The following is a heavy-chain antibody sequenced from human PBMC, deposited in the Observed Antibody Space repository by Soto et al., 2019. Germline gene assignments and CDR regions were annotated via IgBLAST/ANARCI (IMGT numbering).Heavy chain of an antibody. CDR1: GGTFSSYA. V-gene: IGHV1-69*01. D-gene: IGHD6-6*01. CDR2: IIPIFGTA. Sequence: QVQLVQSGAEVKKPGSSVKVSCKASGGTFSSYAISWVRQAPGQGLEWMGGIIPIFGTANYAQKFQGRVTITADESTSTAYMELSSLRSEDTAMYYCASGGLSIAARRNWFDPWGQGTLVTVSS. J-gene: IGHJ5*02. CDR3: ASGGLSIAARRNWFDP.